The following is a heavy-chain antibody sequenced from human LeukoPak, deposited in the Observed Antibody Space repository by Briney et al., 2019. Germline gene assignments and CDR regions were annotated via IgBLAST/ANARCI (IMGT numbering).Heavy chain of an antibody. D-gene: IGHD5-18*01. CDR2: IRSKAYSGTT. CDR3: AKDRTAMVWADAFDI. CDR1: GFTFRDYA. Sequence: GGSLRLSCTISGFTFRDYAMSWVRQAPGKGLEWVGFIRSKAYSGTTEYAASVKDRFTISRDDSRSIAYLQMNSLRAEDTAVYYCAKDRTAMVWADAFDIWGQGTMVTVSS. J-gene: IGHJ3*02. V-gene: IGHV3-49*04.